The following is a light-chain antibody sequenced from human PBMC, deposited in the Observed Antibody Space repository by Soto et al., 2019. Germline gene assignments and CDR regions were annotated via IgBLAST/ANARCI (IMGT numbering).Light chain of an antibody. V-gene: IGKV1-5*03. Sequence: DIQMTQSPSTLSASVGDRVTITCRASQSIDSWLAWYQQKPGKTPNLLIYEASSLESGVPSRFSGSGSGTEFTLTISSLQPDFATYYCQQYSSYSAGTFGQGTKVEIK. J-gene: IGKJ1*01. CDR2: EAS. CDR3: QQYSSYSAGT. CDR1: QSIDSW.